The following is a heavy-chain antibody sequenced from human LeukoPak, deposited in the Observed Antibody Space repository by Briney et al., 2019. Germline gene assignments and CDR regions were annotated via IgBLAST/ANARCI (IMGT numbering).Heavy chain of an antibody. Sequence: GGSLRLSCAASGFTFSSYAMHWVRQAPGKGLEWVAVISYDGSNKYYADSVKGRFTISRDNSKNTLYLQMNSLRAEDTAVYYCAREPYGGPFIFDYWGQGTLVTVSS. D-gene: IGHD4/OR15-4a*01. V-gene: IGHV3-30-3*01. CDR3: AREPYGGPFIFDY. CDR2: ISYDGSNK. CDR1: GFTFSSYA. J-gene: IGHJ4*02.